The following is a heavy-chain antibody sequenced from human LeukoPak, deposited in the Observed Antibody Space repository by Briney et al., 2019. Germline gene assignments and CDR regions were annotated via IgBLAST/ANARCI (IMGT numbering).Heavy chain of an antibody. CDR1: GFTFSSYF. CDR3: ARDVLKTNWFDP. CDR2: IGSDGSSA. J-gene: IGHJ5*02. V-gene: IGHV3-74*01. Sequence: GGSLRLSCAASGFTFSSYFIHWVRQGPGKGLVWVSRIGSDGSSASSADSVKGRFTISRDNAKNTLYLQMNSLRAEDTAVYYCARDVLKTNWFDPWGRGTLVTVSS.